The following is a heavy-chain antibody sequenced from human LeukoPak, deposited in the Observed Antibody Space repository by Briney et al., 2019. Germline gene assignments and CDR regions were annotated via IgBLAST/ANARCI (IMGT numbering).Heavy chain of an antibody. CDR2: IIPIFGTA. Sequence: ASVKVSCKASGGTFSSYAISWVRQAPGQGLEWMGGIIPIFGTANYAQKFQGRVTITADESTSTAYMELSGLRSEDTAVYYCARDPAMVRGVTPHNWFDPWGQGTLVTVSS. CDR3: ARDPAMVRGVTPHNWFDP. V-gene: IGHV1-69*13. CDR1: GGTFSSYA. J-gene: IGHJ5*02. D-gene: IGHD3-10*01.